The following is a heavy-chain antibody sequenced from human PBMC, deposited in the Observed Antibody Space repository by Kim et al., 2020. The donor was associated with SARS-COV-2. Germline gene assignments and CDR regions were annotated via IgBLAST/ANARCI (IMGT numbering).Heavy chain of an antibody. CDR1: GFTFSSYA. D-gene: IGHD6-19*01. Sequence: GGSLRLSCAASGFTFSSYAMHWVHQAPGKGLEWVAVISYDGSNKYYADSVKGRFTISRDNSKNTLYLQMNSLRAEDTAEYYCARDGSGWYGWEAYYFDYWGQGTLVTVSA. J-gene: IGHJ4*02. CDR3: ARDGSGWYGWEAYYFDY. V-gene: IGHV3-30*04. CDR2: ISYDGSNK.